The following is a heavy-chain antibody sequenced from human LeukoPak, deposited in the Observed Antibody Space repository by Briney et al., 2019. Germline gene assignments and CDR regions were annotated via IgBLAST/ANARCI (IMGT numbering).Heavy chain of an antibody. CDR2: ISWNSGSI. CDR1: GFTFDDYA. V-gene: IGHV3-9*01. Sequence: GRSLRLSCAASGFTFDDYAMHWVRQAPGKGLEWVSGISWNSGSIGYADSVKGRFTISRDNAKNSLYLQMNSLRAEDTAVYYCRSYDYVFGSDYWGQGTLVTVSS. J-gene: IGHJ4*02. D-gene: IGHD3-16*01. CDR3: RSYDYVFGSDY.